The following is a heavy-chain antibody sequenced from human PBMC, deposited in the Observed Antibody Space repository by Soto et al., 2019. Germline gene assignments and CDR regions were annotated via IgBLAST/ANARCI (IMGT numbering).Heavy chain of an antibody. CDR2: IFYLGSS. Sequence: LETLSLTCTVSGDSIISSDFYWGWVRQPPGKGLEWIGSIFYLGSSYYNPSLKSRVTMSVDTSKNQFSLRLRSVTAADTALYFCARHSLALRKNNWFDPWGQGIMVTVSS. CDR1: GDSIISSDFY. D-gene: IGHD3-3*02. CDR3: ARHSLALRKNNWFDP. V-gene: IGHV4-39*01. J-gene: IGHJ5*02.